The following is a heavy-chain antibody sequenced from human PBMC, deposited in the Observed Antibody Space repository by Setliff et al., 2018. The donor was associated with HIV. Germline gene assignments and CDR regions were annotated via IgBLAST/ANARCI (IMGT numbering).Heavy chain of an antibody. V-gene: IGHV3-74*01. CDR3: TPTDYGGSDY. Sequence: GGSLRLSCAGSGFTFRSHWMNWVRQVPGKGLVWVSRINSDGSFTNYADSVKGRFTISRDNAKNTLVLQMNSLRVEDSALYYCTPTDYGGSDYWGQGTLVTVSS. D-gene: IGHD3-10*01. J-gene: IGHJ4*02. CDR2: INSDGSFT. CDR1: GFTFRSHW.